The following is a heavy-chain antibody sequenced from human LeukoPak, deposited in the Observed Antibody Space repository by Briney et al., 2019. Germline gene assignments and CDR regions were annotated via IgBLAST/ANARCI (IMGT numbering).Heavy chain of an antibody. Sequence: GGSLILSCAASEFTLSGSVMHWVRQASGKGLGWVGRVRSKANSYATAYAASVKGRFTISRDDSKNTTYLQINSLKTEDTAVYYCTRSGNYYYYMDVWGKGTTVTVSS. CDR3: TRSGNYYYYMDV. J-gene: IGHJ6*03. D-gene: IGHD1-26*01. V-gene: IGHV3-73*01. CDR1: EFTLSGSV. CDR2: VRSKANSYAT.